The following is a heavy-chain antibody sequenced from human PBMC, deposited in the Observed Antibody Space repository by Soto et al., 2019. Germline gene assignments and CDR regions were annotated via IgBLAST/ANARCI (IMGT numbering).Heavy chain of an antibody. CDR3: ARDYMARGRDSNWFDP. CDR2: IKSDGSST. CDR1: GFIFSSYW. D-gene: IGHD3-10*01. V-gene: IGHV3-74*01. J-gene: IGHJ5*02. Sequence: GGSLRLSCAASGFIFSSYWMHWVRQAPGKGLVWVSRIKSDGSSTTYADSVKGRFTISRDNARNTVYLQMNSLRAEDTAVYYWARDYMARGRDSNWFDPWGQGTLVTVSS.